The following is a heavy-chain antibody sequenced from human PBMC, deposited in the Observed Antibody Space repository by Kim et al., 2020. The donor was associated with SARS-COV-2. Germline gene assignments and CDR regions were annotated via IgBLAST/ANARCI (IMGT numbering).Heavy chain of an antibody. J-gene: IGHJ4*02. V-gene: IGHV1-3*01. CDR3: ARDLVRGGGGY. CDR2: T. D-gene: IGHD3-10*01. Sequence: TKYSQKFQGRVTITRDTSASTAYMELSSLRSEDTALYYCARDLVRGGGGYWGQGTLVTVSS.